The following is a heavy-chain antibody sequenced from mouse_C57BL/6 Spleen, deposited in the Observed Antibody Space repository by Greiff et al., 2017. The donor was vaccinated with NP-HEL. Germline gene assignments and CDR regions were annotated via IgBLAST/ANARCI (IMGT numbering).Heavy chain of an antibody. CDR1: GYTFTNYW. J-gene: IGHJ2*01. Sequence: QVQLQQSGAELVRPGTSVKMSCKASGYTFTNYWIGWAKQRPGHGLEWIGDIYPGGGYTNYNEKFKGKATLTADKSSSTAYMQFSSLTSEDSAIYYCASSYGDYFDYWGQGTTLTVSS. CDR2: IYPGGGYT. D-gene: IGHD1-1*01. V-gene: IGHV1-63*01. CDR3: ASSYGDYFDY.